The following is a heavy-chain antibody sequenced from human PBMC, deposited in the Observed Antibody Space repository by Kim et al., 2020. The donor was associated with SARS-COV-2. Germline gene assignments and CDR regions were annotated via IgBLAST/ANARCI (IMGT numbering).Heavy chain of an antibody. J-gene: IGHJ4*01. CDR3: ARTMTEAPAAAADY. Sequence: GGSRRLSCEAFGFTFTFNSYTLHWVRQAQQKGLEWVSSISGTSRYIYYADSVKGRFTISRDNAKNSLLLQMNGLRVDDTALYYCARTMTEAPAAAADYWG. CDR2: ISGTSRYI. CDR1: GFTFTFNSYT. D-gene: IGHD2-2*01. V-gene: IGHV3-21*01.